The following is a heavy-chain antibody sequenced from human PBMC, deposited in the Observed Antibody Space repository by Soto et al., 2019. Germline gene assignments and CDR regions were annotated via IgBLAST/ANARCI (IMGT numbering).Heavy chain of an antibody. Sequence: PGPSVKVSCKASGYTFTSYGISWVRQAPGQGLEWMGWISAYNGNTNYAQKLQGRVTMTTDTSTSTAYMELRSLRSDDTAVYYCARIYDFWSGYPYMDVWGKGTTVTVSS. CDR2: ISAYNGNT. CDR3: ARIYDFWSGYPYMDV. CDR1: GYTFTSYG. J-gene: IGHJ6*03. D-gene: IGHD3-3*01. V-gene: IGHV1-18*01.